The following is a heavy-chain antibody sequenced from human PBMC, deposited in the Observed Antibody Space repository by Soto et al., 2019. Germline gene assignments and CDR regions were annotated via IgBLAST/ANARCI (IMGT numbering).Heavy chain of an antibody. Sequence: GGSLRLSCAASGFTFSSYAMSWVRQAPGKGLEWVSAISGSGGSTYYADSVKGRFTISRDNSKNTLYLQMNSLRAEDTAVYYCAKDGGVGIEQQLVHHYFDYWGQGTLVTVSS. D-gene: IGHD6-13*01. CDR1: GFTFSSYA. V-gene: IGHV3-23*01. CDR3: AKDGGVGIEQQLVHHYFDY. J-gene: IGHJ4*02. CDR2: ISGSGGST.